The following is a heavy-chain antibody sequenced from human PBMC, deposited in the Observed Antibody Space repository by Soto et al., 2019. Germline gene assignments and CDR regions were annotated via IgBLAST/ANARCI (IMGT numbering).Heavy chain of an antibody. Sequence: GASVKVSCKASGGTFSSYAISWVRQAPGQGLEWMGGIIPIFGIANYAQKFQGRVTITADESTSTAYMELSSLRSEDTAVYYCARPCCCNIRTAESRYYNGMDVWGQGTTVTVSS. D-gene: IGHD2-15*01. CDR1: GGTFSSYA. CDR2: IIPIFGIA. J-gene: IGHJ6*02. CDR3: ARPCCCNIRTAESRYYNGMDV. V-gene: IGHV1-69*13.